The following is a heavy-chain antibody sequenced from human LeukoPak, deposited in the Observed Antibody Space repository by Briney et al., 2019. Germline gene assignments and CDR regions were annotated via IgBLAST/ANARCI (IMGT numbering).Heavy chain of an antibody. CDR3: ARGDYYGDYLRAGWFDP. D-gene: IGHD4-17*01. CDR1: GGSISSGDYY. CDR2: IYYSGST. V-gene: IGHV4-30-4*01. Sequence: SQTLSLTCTVSGGSISSGDYYWSWIRQPPGKGLEWIGYIYYSGSTYHNPSLKSRVTISVDTSKNQFSLKLSSVTAADTAVYYCARGDYYGDYLRAGWFDPWGQGTLVTVSS. J-gene: IGHJ5*02.